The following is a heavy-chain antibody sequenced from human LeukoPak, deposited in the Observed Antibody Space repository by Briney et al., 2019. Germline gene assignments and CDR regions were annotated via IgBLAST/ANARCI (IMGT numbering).Heavy chain of an antibody. CDR3: TTDHPYNWNEADY. D-gene: IGHD1-1*01. V-gene: IGHV3-15*01. CDR2: IKSRTDGGTT. Sequence: KPGGSLRLSCVASGFTFSNAWMSWVRQAPGKGLEWVGRIKSRTDGGTTDYAAPVKGRFTISRDDSKNTLYLQMNSLKTEDTAVYYCTTDHPYNWNEADYWGQGTLVTVSS. J-gene: IGHJ4*02. CDR1: GFTFSNAW.